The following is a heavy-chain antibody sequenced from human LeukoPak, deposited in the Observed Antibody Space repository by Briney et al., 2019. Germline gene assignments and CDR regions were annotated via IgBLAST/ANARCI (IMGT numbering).Heavy chain of an antibody. Sequence: PGGSLRLSCAASGFTFSSHEMNWVRQAPGRGLEWVSYISSSGSTIYYADSVKGRFTISRDNAKNSLYLQMNSLRAEDTAVYYCARDSHLYGAFDIWGQGTMVTVSS. CDR3: ARDSHLYGAFDI. V-gene: IGHV3-48*03. CDR1: GFTFSSHE. J-gene: IGHJ3*02. D-gene: IGHD4-17*01. CDR2: ISSSGSTI.